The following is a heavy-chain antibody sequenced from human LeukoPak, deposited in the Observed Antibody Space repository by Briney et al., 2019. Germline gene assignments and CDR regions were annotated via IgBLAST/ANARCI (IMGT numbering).Heavy chain of an antibody. V-gene: IGHV3-23*01. Sequence: GGSLRLSCVASGFTFSSYGMSWVRQAPGKGLEWVSAISGSGGSTYYADSVKGRFTISRDNSKNTLYLQMNSLRAEDTAVYYCAKGAYYYDSSGYDYWGQGTLVTVSS. CDR1: GFTFSSYG. CDR3: AKGAYYYDSSGYDY. CDR2: ISGSGGST. D-gene: IGHD3-22*01. J-gene: IGHJ4*02.